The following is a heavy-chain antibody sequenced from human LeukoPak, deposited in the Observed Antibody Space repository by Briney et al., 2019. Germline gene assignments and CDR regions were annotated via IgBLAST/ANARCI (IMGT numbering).Heavy chain of an antibody. CDR1: GFTFSSYW. Sequence: GGSLRLSCAASGFTFSSYWMSWVRQAPGKGLEWVANIKQDGSEKYYVDSVKGRFTISRDNAKNSLYLQMNSLRGEDTVVYYCARDNYYGSGSYPPLDYWGQGTLVTVSS. J-gene: IGHJ4*02. V-gene: IGHV3-7*01. CDR2: IKQDGSEK. D-gene: IGHD3-10*01. CDR3: ARDNYYGSGSYPPLDY.